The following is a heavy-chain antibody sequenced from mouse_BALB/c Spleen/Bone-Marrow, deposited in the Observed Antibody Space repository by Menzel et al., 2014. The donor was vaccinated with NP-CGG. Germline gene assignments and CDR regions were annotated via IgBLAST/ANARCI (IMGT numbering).Heavy chain of an antibody. D-gene: IGHD3-3*01. CDR1: GYTFXSHW. CDR3: TRGTRYYFDY. Sequence: QVQLQQPGAELVRPGASVKLSCKASGYTFXSHWINWVKQRPGQGLEWIGNIYPSDSYTNYNQKSKDKATLTVDKSSSTAYMQLSSPTSEDSAVYYCTRGTRYYFDYWGQGTTLTVSS. V-gene: IGHV1-69*02. CDR2: IYPSDSYT. J-gene: IGHJ2*01.